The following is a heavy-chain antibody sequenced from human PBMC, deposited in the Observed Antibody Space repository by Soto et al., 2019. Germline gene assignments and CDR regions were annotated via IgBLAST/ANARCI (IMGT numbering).Heavy chain of an antibody. J-gene: IGHJ5*02. CDR1: GGTFSSYT. V-gene: IGHV1-69*02. Sequence: ASVKVSCKASGGTFSSYTISWVRQAPGQGLEWMGRIIPILGIANYAQKFQGRVTITADKSTSTAYMELSSLRSEDTAVYYCARIAPQEYYYDSSGPLWFDPWGQGTLVTVSS. CDR2: IIPILGIA. CDR3: ARIAPQEYYYDSSGPLWFDP. D-gene: IGHD3-22*01.